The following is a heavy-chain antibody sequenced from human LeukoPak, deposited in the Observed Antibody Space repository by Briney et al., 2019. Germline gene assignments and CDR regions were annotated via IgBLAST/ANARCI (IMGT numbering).Heavy chain of an antibody. D-gene: IGHD3-3*01. CDR2: IRVSGCRT. Sequence: PGRSLRLSCAASGLTFSSYWMSWVRQPPGRGLEWVSAIRVSGCRTSYTDSVEGRFNLSRDNSKNILYLQMNSLRAEDTAVYYCAKRNYDFWSGYYRRAENHFDYWGQGTLVTVSS. J-gene: IGHJ4*02. CDR3: AKRNYDFWSGYYRRAENHFDY. CDR1: GLTFSSYW. V-gene: IGHV3-23*01.